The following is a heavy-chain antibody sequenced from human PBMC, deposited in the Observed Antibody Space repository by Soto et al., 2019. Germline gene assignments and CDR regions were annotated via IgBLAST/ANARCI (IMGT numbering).Heavy chain of an antibody. CDR2: ISASNGNI. Sequence: ASGKVSFEASGYTFTTYGISLGRQAPGQRLEWMGWISASNGNIYYGQKFQGRVTMTTDSFTSTAYMELSSLRSEDTAVYYCARGRLTGAVYFDYWGQGTLVTVSS. V-gene: IGHV1-18*01. J-gene: IGHJ4*02. CDR3: ARGRLTGAVYFDY. CDR1: GYTFTTYG. D-gene: IGHD1-20*01.